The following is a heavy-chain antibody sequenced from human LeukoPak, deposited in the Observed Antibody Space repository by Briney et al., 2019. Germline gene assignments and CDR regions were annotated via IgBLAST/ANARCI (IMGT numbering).Heavy chain of an antibody. D-gene: IGHD3-22*01. J-gene: IGHJ4*02. V-gene: IGHV1-18*01. CDR2: ISAYNGNT. CDR1: GYTFTSYG. CDR3: ARASYDSSGYYSNY. Sequence: GASVKVSCKASGYTFTSYGISWVRQAPGQGLEWMGWISAYNGNTNYAQKIQGRVTMTTDTSTSTAYMELRSLRSDDTAVYYCARASYDSSGYYSNYWGQGTLVTVSS.